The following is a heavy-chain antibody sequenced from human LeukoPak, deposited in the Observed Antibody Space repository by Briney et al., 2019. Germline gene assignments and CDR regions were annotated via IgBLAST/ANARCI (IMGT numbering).Heavy chain of an antibody. J-gene: IGHJ3*02. Sequence: SETPSLTCTVSGGSISTYYWSWIRQPPGKGLEWIGYIYYSGSTNYNPSLKSRLSISVDTSKNQFSLKLTSVTAADTAVYYCARGVGAKAAFDIWGQGTMVTVSS. CDR2: IYYSGST. CDR3: ARGVGAKAAFDI. V-gene: IGHV4-59*01. D-gene: IGHD1-26*01. CDR1: GGSISTYY.